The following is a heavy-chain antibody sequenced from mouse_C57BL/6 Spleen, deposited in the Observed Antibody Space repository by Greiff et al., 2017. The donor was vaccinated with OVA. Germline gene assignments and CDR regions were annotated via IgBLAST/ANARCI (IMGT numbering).Heavy chain of an antibody. CDR2: INPYNGGT. D-gene: IGHD1-1*01. V-gene: IGHV1-19*01. CDR1: GYTFTDYY. J-gene: IGHJ2*01. Sequence: EVQLQQSGPVLVKPGASVKMSCKASGYTFTDYYMNWVKQSHGKSLEWIGVINPYNGGTSYNQKFKGRATLTVDKSSSTAYMELNSLTSEDSAVYYCARPAVVPYYFDYWGQGTTRTVSS. CDR3: ARPAVVPYYFDY.